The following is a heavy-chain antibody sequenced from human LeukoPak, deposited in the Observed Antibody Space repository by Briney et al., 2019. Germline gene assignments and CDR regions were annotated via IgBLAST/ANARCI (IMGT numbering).Heavy chain of an antibody. CDR2: MYTSGST. D-gene: IGHD2-15*01. CDR3: ARDCSGGSCYSALDY. V-gene: IGHV4-61*01. CDR1: GASVNTDTYN. Sequence: SETLSLTCTVSGASVNTDTYNWVWIRQPPGKGLEWIGHMYTSGSTNYNPSLKSRVTMSVDTSKNQFSLKLSSVTAADTAVYYCARDCSGGSCYSALDYWGQGTLVTVSS. J-gene: IGHJ4*02.